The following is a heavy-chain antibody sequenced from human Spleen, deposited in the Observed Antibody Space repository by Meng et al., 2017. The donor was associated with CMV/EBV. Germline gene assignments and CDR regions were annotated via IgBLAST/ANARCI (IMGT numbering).Heavy chain of an antibody. V-gene: IGHV1-69*05. D-gene: IGHD7-27*01. CDR1: GGTFSRFA. J-gene: IGHJ4*02. CDR2: ISPILGTA. CDR3: ARDDNWGPDY. Sequence: SVKVSCKASGGTFSRFAISWVRQAPGQGLEWMGGISPILGTANYAQKFQGTVTITTDESTSTAYMELSSLRSDDTAMYYCARDDNWGPDYWGQGTLVTVSS.